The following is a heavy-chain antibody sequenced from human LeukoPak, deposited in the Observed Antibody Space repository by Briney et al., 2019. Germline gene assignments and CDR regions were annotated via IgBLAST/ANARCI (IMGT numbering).Heavy chain of an antibody. Sequence: GGSLRLSCAASGFAFSRYGMHWVRQAPGKGLEWVAVIWDDGSNQKYADSVKGRFTISRHNSKNTLYLQMNSLRAEDTAVYYCARGRGSSWYFDYWGQGTLVTVSS. CDR2: IWDDGSNQ. J-gene: IGHJ4*02. CDR3: ARGRGSSWYFDY. CDR1: GFAFSRYG. D-gene: IGHD6-13*01. V-gene: IGHV3-33*01.